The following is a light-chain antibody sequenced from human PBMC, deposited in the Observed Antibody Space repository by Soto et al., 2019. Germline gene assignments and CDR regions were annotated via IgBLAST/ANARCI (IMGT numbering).Light chain of an antibody. J-gene: IGKJ1*01. CDR3: QQRSNWPPT. Sequence: EIVLTQSPATLSLSPGERATLFCRASQSVSSYLAWYQQKPGQAPRLLIYDASTRATGIPARFSGSGSGTDFTLTITSLEPEDFAVYYCQQRSNWPPTFGQGTKVEIK. V-gene: IGKV3-11*01. CDR1: QSVSSY. CDR2: DAS.